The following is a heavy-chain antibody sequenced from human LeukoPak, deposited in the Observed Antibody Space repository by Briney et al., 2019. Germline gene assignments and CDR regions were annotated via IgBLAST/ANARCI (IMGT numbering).Heavy chain of an antibody. V-gene: IGHV3-23*01. Sequence: GGSLLLSCAVSGISLSNYGMSWVRQAPGKGLEWVAGLSDSGGRTNYADSVKGRFTISRDNSKNTLYLQMNSLRVEDTAVYFCAKRGVVIRVILVGFHKEAYYFDSWGQGALVTVSS. D-gene: IGHD3-22*01. CDR1: GISLSNYG. CDR2: LSDSGGRT. CDR3: AKRGVVIRVILVGFHKEAYYFDS. J-gene: IGHJ4*02.